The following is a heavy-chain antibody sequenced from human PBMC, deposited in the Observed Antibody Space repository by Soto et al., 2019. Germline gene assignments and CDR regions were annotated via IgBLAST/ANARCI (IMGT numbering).Heavy chain of an antibody. J-gene: IGHJ4*02. V-gene: IGHV3-33*01. CDR1: GFTFSSYG. CDR2: IWYDGSNK. Sequence: GGSLRLSCAASGFTFSSYGMHWVRQAPGKGLEWVAVIWYDGSNKYYADSVKGRFTISRDNSKNTLYLQMNSLRAEDTAVYYCARGDLGELLLIEYWGQGTLVTVSS. D-gene: IGHD3-10*01. CDR3: ARGDLGELLLIEY.